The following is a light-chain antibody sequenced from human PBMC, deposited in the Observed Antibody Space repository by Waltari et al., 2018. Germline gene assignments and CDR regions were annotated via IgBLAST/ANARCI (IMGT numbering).Light chain of an antibody. Sequence: DIVMTQTPLSLPITPGEPASIPCSSSQSLLHSNGNTYLHWYLQKPGQSPQLLIYGGSNRASGVPDRFSGSGSGTDFTLKISKVEAEDVGVYYCVQAIAFPPTFGQGTKVEI. V-gene: IGKV2-40*01. CDR2: GGS. CDR3: VQAIAFPPT. CDR1: QSLLHSNGNTY. J-gene: IGKJ1*01.